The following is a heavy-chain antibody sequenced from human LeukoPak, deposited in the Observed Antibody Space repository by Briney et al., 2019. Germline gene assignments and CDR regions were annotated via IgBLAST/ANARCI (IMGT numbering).Heavy chain of an antibody. D-gene: IGHD6-19*01. Sequence: GGSLRLSCAASGFTFSNFAMNWVRQASGKGLEWVGRIRSKANSYATAYAASVKGRFTISRDDSKNTAYLQMNSLKTEDTAVYYCAVAGQGYFQHWGQGTLVTVSS. CDR2: IRSKANSYAT. CDR3: AVAGQGYFQH. J-gene: IGHJ1*01. V-gene: IGHV3-73*01. CDR1: GFTFSNFA.